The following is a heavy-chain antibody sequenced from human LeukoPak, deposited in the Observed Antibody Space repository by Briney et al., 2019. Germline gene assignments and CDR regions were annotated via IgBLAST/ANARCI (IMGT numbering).Heavy chain of an antibody. CDR2: ISGSGDNT. CDR3: AKERAATGPHNWFDP. D-gene: IGHD6-13*01. Sequence: GGSLRLSCTASGFTFSSYAMSWVRQAPGKGLEWVSSISGSGDNTHYADSMKGRFTISRDNSKNTLYLQMNSLRAEDTAAYNCAKERAATGPHNWFDPWGQGTLVTVSS. J-gene: IGHJ5*02. CDR1: GFTFSSYA. V-gene: IGHV3-23*01.